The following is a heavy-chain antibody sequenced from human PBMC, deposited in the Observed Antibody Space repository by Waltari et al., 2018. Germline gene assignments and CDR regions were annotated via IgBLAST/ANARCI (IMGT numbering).Heavy chain of an antibody. CDR1: GYSISSGYY. CDR2: IYHSGST. Sequence: QVQLQESGPGLVKPSETLSLTCAVSGYSISSGYYWGWIRQPPGKGLEWIGSIYHSGSTYYNPSLKSRVTISVDTSKNQFSLKLSSVTAADTAVYYCARDSPYGTPFDYWGQGTLVTVSS. D-gene: IGHD4-17*01. J-gene: IGHJ4*02. V-gene: IGHV4-38-2*02. CDR3: ARDSPYGTPFDY.